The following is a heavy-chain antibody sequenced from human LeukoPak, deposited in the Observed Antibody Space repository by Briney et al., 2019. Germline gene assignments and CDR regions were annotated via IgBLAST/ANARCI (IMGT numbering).Heavy chain of an antibody. Sequence: SETLSLTCTVSGGSISSYYWSWIRQPAGKGLEWIVRIYTSGSTNYNPSLKSRVTMSVDTSKNQFSLKLSSVTSADTAVYYCAKGRKDFDTNLGPFDSWGQGTLVTVSS. CDR1: GGSISSYY. J-gene: IGHJ4*02. V-gene: IGHV4-4*07. CDR3: AKGRKDFDTNLGPFDS. D-gene: IGHD3-9*01. CDR2: IYTSGST.